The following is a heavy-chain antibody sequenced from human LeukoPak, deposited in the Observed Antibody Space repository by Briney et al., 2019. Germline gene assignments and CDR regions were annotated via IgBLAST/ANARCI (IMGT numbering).Heavy chain of an antibody. V-gene: IGHV4-59*01. D-gene: IGHD3-10*01. CDR1: NGSLSSYY. Sequence: SETLSLTCTVSNGSLSSYYWSWIRQPPGKGLEWIGYIYYSGSTNYNSALQSRVTISLDTSKTRFSLKLKSVTAADTAVYYCARASGSGSYYGIDYWGQGILVTVSS. CDR3: ARASGSGSYYGIDY. CDR2: IYYSGST. J-gene: IGHJ4*02.